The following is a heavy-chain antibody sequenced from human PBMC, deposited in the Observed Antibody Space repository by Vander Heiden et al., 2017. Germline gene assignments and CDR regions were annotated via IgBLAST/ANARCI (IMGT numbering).Heavy chain of an antibody. V-gene: IGHV1-69*01. Sequence: VQPVQTGAEGKKTGSTEKHTWKAAGGTLSSDGFICVRQAPGQGLECLGVIIPIFGTANYAQKFQGSVTITADESTSTAYMELSSLRSEDTAVYYCARVGHCSGGSCYANWFYPWGHGTLVTVSS. D-gene: IGHD2-15*01. J-gene: IGHJ5*02. CDR1: GGTLSSDG. CDR3: ARVGHCSGGSCYANWFYP. CDR2: IIPIFGTA.